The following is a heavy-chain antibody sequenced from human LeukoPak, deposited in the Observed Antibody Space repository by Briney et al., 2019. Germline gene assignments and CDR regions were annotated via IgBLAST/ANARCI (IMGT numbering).Heavy chain of an antibody. CDR1: GFTFSSYS. Sequence: GGSLRLSCAASGFTFSSYSMNWVRQAPGKGLEWVSSISSSSSYIYYADSVKGRFTISRDNAKNSLYLQMNSLRAEDTAVYYCARDHDNPGTGTEPTDPLLDYWGQGTLVTVSS. J-gene: IGHJ4*02. CDR3: ARDHDNPGTGTEPTDPLLDY. V-gene: IGHV3-21*01. CDR2: ISSSSSYI. D-gene: IGHD1-1*01.